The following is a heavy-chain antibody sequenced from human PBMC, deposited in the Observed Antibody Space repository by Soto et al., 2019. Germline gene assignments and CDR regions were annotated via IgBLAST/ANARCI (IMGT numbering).Heavy chain of an antibody. CDR1: GGSITSYY. D-gene: IGHD3-10*01. Sequence: SETLSLTCTVSGGSITSYYWSCIRQPPGKGLEWIGTIYYSGSTNYNPSLKSRVTISVDTSKNQFSLKLSSVTAADTAVYHCARALYGSGVLDVWGQGTTVTVSS. CDR3: ARALYGSGVLDV. J-gene: IGHJ6*02. CDR2: IYYSGST. V-gene: IGHV4-59*12.